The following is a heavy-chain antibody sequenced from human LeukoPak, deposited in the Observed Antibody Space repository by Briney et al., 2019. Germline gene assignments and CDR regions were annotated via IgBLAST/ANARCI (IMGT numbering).Heavy chain of an antibody. CDR3: ARGGYYYMDV. V-gene: IGHV4-59*01. J-gene: IGHJ6*03. CDR1: GGSISSYY. CDR2: IYYSGST. Sequence: SETLSLTCTDSGGSISSYYWSRIRQPPGKGLEWIGYIYYSGSTNYNPSLKSRVTISVDTSKNQFSLKLSSVTAADTAVYYCARGGYYYMDVWGKGTTVTISS.